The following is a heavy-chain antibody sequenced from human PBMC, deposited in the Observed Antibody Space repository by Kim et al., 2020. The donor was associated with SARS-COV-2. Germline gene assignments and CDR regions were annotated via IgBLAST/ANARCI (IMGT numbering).Heavy chain of an antibody. CDR3: ARTSSGSYYGYFDY. J-gene: IGHJ4*02. CDR2: ISYDGSNK. Sequence: GGSLRLSCAASGFTFSSYAMHWVRQAPGKGLEWVAVISYDGSNKYYADSVKGRFTISRDNSKNTLYLQMNSLRAEDTAVYYCARTSSGSYYGYFDYWGQG. D-gene: IGHD1-26*01. V-gene: IGHV3-30*04. CDR1: GFTFSSYA.